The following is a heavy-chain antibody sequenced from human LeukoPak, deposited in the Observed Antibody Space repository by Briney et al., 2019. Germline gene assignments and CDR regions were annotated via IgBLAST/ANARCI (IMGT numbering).Heavy chain of an antibody. CDR3: ARRHHFGFLDS. CDR1: GFTFSTYD. Sequence: GGSLRLSCAASGFTFSTYDMNWVRQAPGKGLECVSVISGTGGTTYYADSVKGRFTISRDNSKNTLFLQMNSLRAEDTAVYYCARRHHFGFLDSWGQGTLVTVSS. D-gene: IGHD3-10*01. CDR2: ISGTGGTT. J-gene: IGHJ4*02. V-gene: IGHV3-23*01.